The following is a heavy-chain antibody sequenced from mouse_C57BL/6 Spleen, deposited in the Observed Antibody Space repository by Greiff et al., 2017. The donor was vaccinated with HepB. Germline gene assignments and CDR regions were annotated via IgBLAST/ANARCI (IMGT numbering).Heavy chain of an antibody. Sequence: EVKLVESGGGLVQPGGSLKLSCAASGFTFSDYYMYWVRQTPEKRLEWVAYISNGGGSTYYPDTVKGRFTISRDNAKNTLYLQMSRLKSEDTAMYYSARHDYYGTAYWGQGTLVTVSA. CDR2: ISNGGGST. D-gene: IGHD2-1*01. CDR3: ARHDYYGTAY. CDR1: GFTFSDYY. V-gene: IGHV5-12*01. J-gene: IGHJ3*01.